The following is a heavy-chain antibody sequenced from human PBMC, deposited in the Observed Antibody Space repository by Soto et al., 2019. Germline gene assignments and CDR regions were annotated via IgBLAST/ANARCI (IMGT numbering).Heavy chain of an antibody. J-gene: IGHJ6*02. V-gene: IGHV3-21*01. CDR2: ISSSSSYI. CDR3: ARDLMGIAAADYYYYGLDV. CDR1: GFTFSSFG. Sequence: PVGLLRLSCAASGFTFSSFGRNWFRQAPVNGLEWVSSISSSSSYIYYADSVKGRFTISRDNAKNSLYLQMNSLRAEDTTVYYCARDLMGIAAADYYYYGLDVRGQGTTVTLSS. D-gene: IGHD6-25*01.